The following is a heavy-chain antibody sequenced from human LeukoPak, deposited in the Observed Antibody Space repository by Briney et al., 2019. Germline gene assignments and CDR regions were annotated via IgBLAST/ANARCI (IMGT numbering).Heavy chain of an antibody. CDR1: GYTFTSYA. CDR2: INAGNGNT. CDR3: ATLVKGYSYGWYYFDY. J-gene: IGHJ4*02. Sequence: ASVKVSCKASGYTFTSYAMHWVRQAPGQRLEWMGWINAGNGNTKYSQKLQGRVTMTTDTSTSTAYMELRSLRSDDTAVYYCATLVKGYSYGWYYFDYWGQGTLVTVSS. V-gene: IGHV1-3*01. D-gene: IGHD5-18*01.